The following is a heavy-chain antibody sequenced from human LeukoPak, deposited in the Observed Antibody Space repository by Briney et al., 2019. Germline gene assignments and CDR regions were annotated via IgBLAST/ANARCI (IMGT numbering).Heavy chain of an antibody. V-gene: IGHV3-21*01. CDR3: ARDIAVAGFDY. D-gene: IGHD6-19*01. CDR1: GFTFSSYS. CDR2: ISSSSSYI. Sequence: GGSLRLSCAASGFTFSSYSMNWVRQAPGKGLEWVSSISSSSSYIYYADSVKGRSTISRDNAKNSLYLQMNSLRAEDTAVYYCARDIAVAGFDYWGQGTLVTVSS. J-gene: IGHJ4*02.